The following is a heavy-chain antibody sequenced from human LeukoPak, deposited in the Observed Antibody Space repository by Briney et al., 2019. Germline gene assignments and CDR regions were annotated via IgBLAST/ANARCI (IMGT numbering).Heavy chain of an antibody. CDR3: ARADHDSSGYCSPHY. CDR1: GGSISSGGYS. Sequence: SQTLSLTCAVSGGSISSGGYSWSWIRQPPGKGLEWIGYIYYSGSTYYNPSLKSRVTISVDTSKNQFSLKLSSVTAADTAVYYCARADHDSSGYCSPHYWGQGTLVTVSS. CDR2: IYYSGST. J-gene: IGHJ4*02. D-gene: IGHD3-22*01. V-gene: IGHV4-31*11.